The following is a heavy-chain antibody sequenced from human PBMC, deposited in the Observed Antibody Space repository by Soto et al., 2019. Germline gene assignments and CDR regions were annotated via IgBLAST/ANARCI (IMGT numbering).Heavy chain of an antibody. Sequence: QVQLMQSGAAVKKPGASVKVSCKASGYTFRNFGISWVRQAPGQGLEWLGWISTDNGNTTDAQNFHDRVTMTTNTATTTAYMELRSLRSDDTAVDYCTRDAKYYDILTGYFVNDYWGQGTLVTVSS. V-gene: IGHV1-18*01. J-gene: IGHJ4*02. CDR1: GYTFRNFG. CDR3: TRDAKYYDILTGYFVNDY. D-gene: IGHD3-9*01. CDR2: ISTDNGNT.